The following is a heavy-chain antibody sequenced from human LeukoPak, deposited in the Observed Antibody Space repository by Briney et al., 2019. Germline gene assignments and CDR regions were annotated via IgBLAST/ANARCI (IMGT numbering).Heavy chain of an antibody. CDR2: IRYSGRN. CDR1: DDSISRDF. V-gene: IGHV4-59*01. Sequence: RTSETLSLTCTASDDSISRDFWTWIRQPPGKGLEWIGYIRYSGRNEYNPSLKSRVTISIQTSKNQFSLKLTSATAADTAIYYCARLPDVSGWPFDYWGQGILVTVSS. J-gene: IGHJ4*02. CDR3: ARLPDVSGWPFDY. D-gene: IGHD6-19*01.